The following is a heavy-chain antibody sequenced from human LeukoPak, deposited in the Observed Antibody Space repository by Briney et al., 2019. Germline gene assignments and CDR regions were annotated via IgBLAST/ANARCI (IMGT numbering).Heavy chain of an antibody. Sequence: GGSLRLSCAASGFTFSGYAMHWVRQAPGKGLEWVAVISYDGSNKYYADSVKGRFTISRDNSKNTLYLQMNSLRAEDTAVYYCVRGDKQWLDPFDYWGQGTLVTVSS. J-gene: IGHJ4*02. V-gene: IGHV3-30*04. CDR3: VRGDKQWLDPFDY. CDR1: GFTFSGYA. CDR2: ISYDGSNK. D-gene: IGHD6-19*01.